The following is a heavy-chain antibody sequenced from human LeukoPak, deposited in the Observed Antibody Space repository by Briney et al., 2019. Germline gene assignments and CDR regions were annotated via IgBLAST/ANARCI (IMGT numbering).Heavy chain of an antibody. J-gene: IGHJ3*02. CDR2: IYTSGST. CDR3: ARASHYYDSSGYYVDAFDI. CDR1: GGSIRSGSYY. Sequence: SETLSLTCSVSGGSIRSGSYYWSWIRQPAGKGLEWIGRIYTSGSTNYNPSLKSRVTISVDTSKNQFSLKLSSVTAADTAVYYCARASHYYDSSGYYVDAFDIWGQGTMVTVSS. D-gene: IGHD3-22*01. V-gene: IGHV4-61*02.